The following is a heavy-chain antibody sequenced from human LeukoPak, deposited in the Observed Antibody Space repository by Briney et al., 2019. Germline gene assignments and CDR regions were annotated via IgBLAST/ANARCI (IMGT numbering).Heavy chain of an antibody. D-gene: IGHD3-3*01. CDR1: GFALNNYA. J-gene: IGHJ4*02. Sequence: PGGSLRLSCAASGFALNNYAMHWVRQAPGKGLEWVAVIWYDGSNEYYSDSVKGRFAISRDISKNTLYLQMNGLRAEDTAVYFCARDPGLRLDLWGLGTLLTVSS. CDR2: IWYDGSNE. V-gene: IGHV3-33*01. CDR3: ARDPGLRLDL.